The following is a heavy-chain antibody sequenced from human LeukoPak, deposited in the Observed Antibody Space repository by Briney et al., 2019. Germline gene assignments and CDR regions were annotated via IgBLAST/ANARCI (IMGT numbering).Heavy chain of an antibody. J-gene: IGHJ3*02. CDR2: MYTSGST. V-gene: IGHV4-4*07. CDR3: ARDLAVAGGDPFDI. CDR1: GGSISNYY. D-gene: IGHD6-19*01. Sequence: PSETLSLTCTVSGGSISNYYWSWIRQPAGKGLEWIGRMYTSGSTNYSPSLKSRVTMSVDTSKNQFSLKLSSVTAADTAVYYCARDLAVAGGDPFDIWGQGTMVTVSS.